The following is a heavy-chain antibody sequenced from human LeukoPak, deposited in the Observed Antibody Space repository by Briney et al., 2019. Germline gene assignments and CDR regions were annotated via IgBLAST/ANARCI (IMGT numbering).Heavy chain of an antibody. D-gene: IGHD6-19*01. CDR2: VNPGNGNT. CDR1: GYTFTSYA. Sequence: ASVKVSCKASGYTFTSYAMHWVRQAPGQRLEWMGWVNPGNGNTKYSQEFQGRVTITRDTSASTAYMELSSLRSEDMVVYYCARSGSSGWYFDYWGQGTLVTVSS. J-gene: IGHJ4*02. V-gene: IGHV1-3*03. CDR3: ARSGSSGWYFDY.